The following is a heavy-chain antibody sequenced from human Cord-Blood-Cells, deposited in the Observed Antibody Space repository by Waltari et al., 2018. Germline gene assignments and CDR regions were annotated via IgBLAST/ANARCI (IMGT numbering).Heavy chain of an antibody. J-gene: IGHJ4*02. CDR3: ARGGSIAARRDIDY. CDR2: SHPRCGST. V-gene: IGHV1-46*01. Sequence: QVQLVQSGAEVKKPGASVKVSCQASGYTFTSYYMHWVRQAPGQGLEWMGISHPRCGSTSYAQKFPGRVTMTRDTSTSTVYMELSSLRSEDTAVYYCARGGSIAARRDIDYWGQGTLVTVSS. D-gene: IGHD6-6*01. CDR1: GYTFTSYY.